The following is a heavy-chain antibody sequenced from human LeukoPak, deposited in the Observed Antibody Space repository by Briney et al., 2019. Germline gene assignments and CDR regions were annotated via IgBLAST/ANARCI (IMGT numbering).Heavy chain of an antibody. V-gene: IGHV3-23*01. J-gene: IGHJ4*02. D-gene: IGHD2-2*01. Sequence: PGGSLRLSCAASGFTFSSYAMSWVRQAPGKGLEWVSAISGSGGSTYYADSVKGRFTISRDNSKNTLYLQMNSLRAEDTAVYYCAKDFRRYCSSTSCHYFDYWGQGTLVTVSS. CDR3: AKDFRRYCSSTSCHYFDY. CDR1: GFTFSSYA. CDR2: ISGSGGST.